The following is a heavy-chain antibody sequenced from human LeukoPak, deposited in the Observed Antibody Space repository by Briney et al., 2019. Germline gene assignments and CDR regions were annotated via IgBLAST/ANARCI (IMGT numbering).Heavy chain of an antibody. J-gene: IGHJ3*02. V-gene: IGHV3-9*01. Sequence: GGSLRLSCAASGFTFDGYAMHRVRQAPGKGLEWVSGISWNSGSIGYADSVKGRFTISRDNAKNSLYLQMNSLRAEDTALYYCAKDIRIAPPDITMIVSYAFDIWGQGTMVTASS. CDR2: ISWNSGSI. CDR3: AKDIRIAPPDITMIVSYAFDI. CDR1: GFTFDGYA. D-gene: IGHD3-22*01.